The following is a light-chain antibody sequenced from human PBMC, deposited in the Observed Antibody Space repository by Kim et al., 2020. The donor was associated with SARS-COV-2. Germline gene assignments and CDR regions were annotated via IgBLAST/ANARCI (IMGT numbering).Light chain of an antibody. J-gene: IGLJ1*01. Sequence: QSVLTKPPSASGTPGQRVTISCSGSSSNIGGSTVNWYQQLPGTAPKLLIYTNNQRPSGVPDRFSGSKSGTSASLAISGLQSEDEADYYCAAWDDSLNGYVFGSGTKVTVL. CDR3: AAWDDSLNGYV. V-gene: IGLV1-44*01. CDR1: SSNIGGST. CDR2: TNN.